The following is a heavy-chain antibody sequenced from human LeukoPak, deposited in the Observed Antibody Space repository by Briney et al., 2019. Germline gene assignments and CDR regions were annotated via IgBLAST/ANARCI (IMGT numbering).Heavy chain of an antibody. D-gene: IGHD2-21*02. V-gene: IGHV3-48*03. CDR3: ASLCGGDCYSSPTDY. CDR1: GFSFSSYE. J-gene: IGHJ4*02. Sequence: GGSLRLSCGASGFSFSSYEMNWVRQAPGKGLEWVSYIGSTGSTIAYADSVKGRFTISRDNAKNSLYLQMNSLRAEDTAVYYCASLCGGDCYSSPTDYWGQGTLVTVSS. CDR2: IGSTGSTI.